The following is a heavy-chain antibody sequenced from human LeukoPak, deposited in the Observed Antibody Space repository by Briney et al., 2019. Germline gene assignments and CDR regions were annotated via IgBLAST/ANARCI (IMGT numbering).Heavy chain of an antibody. D-gene: IGHD2-15*01. Sequence: GSLRLSCAASGFTFGSYGMHWVRQAPGKGLEWVSAISDTGNTYHADSVKGRFTISRDSSKNTLFLQMNRLRPEDAAVYYCSKAGAVVVVAAKYFDYWGQGTLVTVSS. CDR3: SKAGAVVVVAAKYFDY. CDR2: ISDTGNT. CDR1: GFTFGSYG. J-gene: IGHJ4*02. V-gene: IGHV3-23*01.